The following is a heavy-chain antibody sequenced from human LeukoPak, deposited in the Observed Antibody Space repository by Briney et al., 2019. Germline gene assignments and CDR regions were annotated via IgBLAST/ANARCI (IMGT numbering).Heavy chain of an antibody. V-gene: IGHV3-23*01. CDR2: ISGSGGST. J-gene: IGHJ4*02. CDR3: AKPSTSGYVWRTSCDY. Sequence: GGSLRLSCAASGFTFSSYAMSWVRQAPGKGLECVSAISGSGGSTYYADSVKGRFTISRDNSKNTLYLQMNSLRAEDTAVYYCAKPSTSGYVWRTSCDYSGQGTLVTVSS. CDR1: GFTFSSYA. D-gene: IGHD5-12*01.